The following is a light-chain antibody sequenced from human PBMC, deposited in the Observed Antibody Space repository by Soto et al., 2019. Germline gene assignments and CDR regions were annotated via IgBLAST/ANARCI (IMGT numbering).Light chain of an antibody. CDR3: QQYGTSPT. Sequence: EIVLTQSPGTLSLFPGERATLSCRASQSLITRYLAWYQQKPGQAPRLLIYGVSSRATGIPDRFSGSGSGTDFTLTISRLEPEHFAVYSCQQYGTSPTFGQGTRLEIK. CDR2: GVS. J-gene: IGKJ5*01. CDR1: QSLITRY. V-gene: IGKV3-20*01.